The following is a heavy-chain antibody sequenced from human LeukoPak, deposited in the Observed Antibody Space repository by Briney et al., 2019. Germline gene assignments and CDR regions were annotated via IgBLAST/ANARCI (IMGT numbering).Heavy chain of an antibody. CDR2: IYSGGST. V-gene: IGHV3-53*01. CDR3: ARVGYSSSWYSYFDY. Sequence: SGGSLRLSCAASGFTVSSNYMSWVRQAPGKGLEWVSVIYSGGSTYYADSVKGRFTISRDNSKNTLYLQMNSLRAEDTAVYYCARVGYSSSWYSYFDYWGQGTLVTVSS. CDR1: GFTVSSNY. J-gene: IGHJ4*02. D-gene: IGHD6-13*01.